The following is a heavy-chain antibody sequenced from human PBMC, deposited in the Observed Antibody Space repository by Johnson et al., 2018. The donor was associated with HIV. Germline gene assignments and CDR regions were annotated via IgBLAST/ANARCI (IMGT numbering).Heavy chain of an antibody. CDR2: IRYDGNHK. J-gene: IGHJ3*02. V-gene: IGHV3-30*02. D-gene: IGHD2-2*01. CDR3: AKNIGDCTVTSCYPRNNDAFDI. Sequence: QVQLVESGGGVFQPGGSLRLSCLTSGFTFSKYGMHWVRQAPGKGLEWVAFIRYDGNHKYYADSLTGRFTISRDNSKDTMYLQRSSLRAEDTGVYYCAKNIGDCTVTSCYPRNNDAFDIWGQGTVVTVSS. CDR1: GFTFSKYG.